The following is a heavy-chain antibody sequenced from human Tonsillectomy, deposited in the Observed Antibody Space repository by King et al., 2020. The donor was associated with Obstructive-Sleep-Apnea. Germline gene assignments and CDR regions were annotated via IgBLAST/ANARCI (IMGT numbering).Heavy chain of an antibody. CDR3: ARDGGGPSKNYYYYGMDV. J-gene: IGHJ6*02. D-gene: IGHD3-16*01. CDR1: GVTISGSFYY. CDR2: MYHSGTT. V-gene: IGHV4-39*07. Sequence: QLQESGPGLVKPSETLSLTCNVSGVTISGSFYYWGWVRQPPGKGLEWIGNMYHSGTTYYNPSLKSRVSISLDTSKNQFSLRLNSVTAADTAVYYCARDGGGPSKNYYYYGMDVWGQGTTVTVSS.